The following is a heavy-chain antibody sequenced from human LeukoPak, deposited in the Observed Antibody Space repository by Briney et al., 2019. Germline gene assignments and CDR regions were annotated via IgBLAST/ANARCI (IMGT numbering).Heavy chain of an antibody. CDR2: FDPEDGET. CDR1: GYTLTELS. CDR3: ARDRGEKLANNWFDP. V-gene: IGHV1-24*01. J-gene: IGHJ5*02. D-gene: IGHD6-13*01. Sequence: ASVKVSCKVSGYTLTELSMHWVRQAPGKGLEWMGGFDPEDGETIYAQKFQGRVTMTRDTSTSTVYMELSSLRSEDTAVYYCARDRGEKLANNWFDPWGQGTLVTVSS.